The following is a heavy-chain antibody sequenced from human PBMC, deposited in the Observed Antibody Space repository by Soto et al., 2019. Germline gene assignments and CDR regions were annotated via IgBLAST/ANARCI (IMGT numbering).Heavy chain of an antibody. CDR3: ATDPVRQLVLLPYYYGMDV. V-gene: IGHV1-69*12. J-gene: IGHJ6*02. CDR1: GGAISDCA. CDR2: IIPIIGTA. Sequence: QVQQVQSGAEVKKPRTSVEVSCRASGGAISDCASSWLRQAPGQWLEWRGGIIPIIGTANYAQKFQGRVTITVDESTSTAYMELSSLRSEDTAVYYCATDPVRQLVLLPYYYGMDVWGQGTTVTVSS. D-gene: IGHD6-6*01.